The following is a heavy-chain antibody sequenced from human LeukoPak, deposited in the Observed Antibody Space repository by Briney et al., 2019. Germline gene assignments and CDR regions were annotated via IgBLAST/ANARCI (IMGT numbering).Heavy chain of an antibody. Sequence: PGGSLRLSCAASGFTFSSYAMSWVRQAPGKGLEWVSAISGSGGSTYYADSMKGRFTISRDNSKNTLYLQMNSLRAEDTAVYYCAKDTGGDGYNYDYWGQGTLVTVSS. CDR1: GFTFSSYA. D-gene: IGHD5-24*01. V-gene: IGHV3-23*01. J-gene: IGHJ4*02. CDR2: ISGSGGST. CDR3: AKDTGGDGYNYDY.